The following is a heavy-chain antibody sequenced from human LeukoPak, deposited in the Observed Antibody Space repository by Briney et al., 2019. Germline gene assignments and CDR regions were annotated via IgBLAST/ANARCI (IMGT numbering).Heavy chain of an antibody. V-gene: IGHV4-61*02. D-gene: IGHD6-6*01. Sequence: SETLSLTCTVSGGSICSGSYYWSWIRQPAGKGLEWIGRIYTSGSTNYNPSLKSRVTISVDTSKNQFSLKLSSVTAADTAVYYCARSQLVLDYWGQGTLVTVSS. CDR3: ARSQLVLDY. J-gene: IGHJ4*02. CDR1: GGSICSGSYY. CDR2: IYTSGST.